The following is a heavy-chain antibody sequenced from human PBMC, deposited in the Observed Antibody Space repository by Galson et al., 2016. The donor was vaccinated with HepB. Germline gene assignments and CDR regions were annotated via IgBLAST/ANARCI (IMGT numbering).Heavy chain of an antibody. J-gene: IGHJ4*02. D-gene: IGHD2/OR15-2a*01. CDR2: IIPISNTA. CDR3: AAWAGAYCNDDCTKPLDY. Sequence: SVKVSCKASGGTFSTYGISWVRRAPGLGLEWMGGIIPISNTANYAQKFQGRVTITADESTTTVSMELTSLRSEDTAVYYCAAWAGAYCNDDCTKPLDYWGQGTLVTVSS. V-gene: IGHV1-69*13. CDR1: GGTFSTYG.